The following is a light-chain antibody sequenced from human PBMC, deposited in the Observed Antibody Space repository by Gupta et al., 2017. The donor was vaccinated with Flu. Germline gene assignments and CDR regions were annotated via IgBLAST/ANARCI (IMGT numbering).Light chain of an antibody. V-gene: IGKV3-11*01. CDR3: QQRSNWPPHT. CDR2: DAS. J-gene: IGKJ4*01. CDR1: QSVSSS. Sequence: EIVLTQSPATLSLSPGERATLSCRASQSVSSSLAWYKQKPGQAPRLLIYDASNRATGITARFGGSGFGKDFTLTISSREPEDFAVYYCQQRSNWPPHTFGGGTKVEIK.